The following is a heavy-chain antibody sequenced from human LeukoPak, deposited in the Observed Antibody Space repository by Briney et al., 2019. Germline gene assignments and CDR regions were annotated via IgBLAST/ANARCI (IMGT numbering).Heavy chain of an antibody. Sequence: SQTLSLTCAVYGRAFSGYYWSWIRQPPGKGREWIGEINHSGSTDYNPSLKSRVTISVATSKNKFSLKPSSVTAADTAVYYCARDRSYYGSGKNDRKNYYYYYYMDVWGKRTTVTISS. D-gene: IGHD3-10*01. CDR3: ARDRSYYGSGKNDRKNYYYYYYMDV. J-gene: IGHJ6*03. V-gene: IGHV4-34*01. CDR2: INHSGST. CDR1: GRAFSGYY.